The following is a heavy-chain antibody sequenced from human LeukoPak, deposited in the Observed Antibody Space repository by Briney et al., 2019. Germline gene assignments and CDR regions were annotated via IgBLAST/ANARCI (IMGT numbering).Heavy chain of an antibody. CDR2: IYYSGST. Sequence: SETLSLTCNVSGGSISGYYWSWIRHPPGEGLEWIGYIYYSGSTNYNPSLKSRVSISVDTSKNQLSLNLSSVTAADTAVYYCATLNYYGSGSYYNWFDPWGQGTLVTVSS. CDR1: GGSISGYY. V-gene: IGHV4-59*01. J-gene: IGHJ5*02. CDR3: ATLNYYGSGSYYNWFDP. D-gene: IGHD3-10*01.